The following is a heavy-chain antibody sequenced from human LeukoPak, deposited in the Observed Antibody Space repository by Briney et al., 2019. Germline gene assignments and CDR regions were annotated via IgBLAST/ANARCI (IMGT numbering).Heavy chain of an antibody. CDR2: ISGSGTGGRT. Sequence: GGSLRLSCAASGFTFITYAMSWVRQAPGKGLEGVSGISGSGTGGRTYYADSVKGRFTISRDNSKNTLYLQMNSLRGEDTAVYYCVRDKGTSYLSSFDYWGQGTLVTVSS. J-gene: IGHJ4*02. CDR1: GFTFITYA. V-gene: IGHV3-23*01. D-gene: IGHD6-6*01. CDR3: VRDKGTSYLSSFDY.